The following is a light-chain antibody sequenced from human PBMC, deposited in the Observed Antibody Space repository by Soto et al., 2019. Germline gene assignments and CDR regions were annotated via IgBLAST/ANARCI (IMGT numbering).Light chain of an antibody. CDR1: QIVSRY. J-gene: IGKJ1*01. CDR2: GAS. CDR3: QQYGSSGR. V-gene: IGKV3-15*01. Sequence: VMKHSPATLSVSAEERATLPCRARQIVSRYLAWYKQKPGQAPRLLIYGASTRATGIPARFSGSGSGTDLTLTISRLEHEDFAVYYCQQYGSSGRFGQGTKVDI.